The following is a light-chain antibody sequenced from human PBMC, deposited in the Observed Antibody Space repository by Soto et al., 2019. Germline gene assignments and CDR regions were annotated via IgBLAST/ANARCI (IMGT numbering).Light chain of an antibody. V-gene: IGLV2-14*01. CDR3: LSYKTDDTFL. CDR2: EXT. CDR1: SSDIGASNF. Sequence: QSVLTQPPSVSGSPGQSITVSCTGTSSDIGASNFVSWYQHLPGRAPKVIIFEXTXRPSWVSNRFSGSRSGITASLTISGLQADDEAEYFCLSYKTDDTFLFGTGTKVTVL. J-gene: IGLJ1*01.